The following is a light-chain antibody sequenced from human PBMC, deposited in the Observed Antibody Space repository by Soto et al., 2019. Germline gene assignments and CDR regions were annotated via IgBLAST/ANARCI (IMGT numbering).Light chain of an antibody. CDR3: QQYGRSSWT. J-gene: IGKJ1*01. CDR1: QSVGSD. V-gene: IGKV3-20*01. CDR2: DIF. Sequence: EIVMTQSPATLSVSPGERATLSCRASQSVGSDLAWYQQKPGQAPRLVIYDIFTRATGVPDRFSGSASGTDFTLTISRLEPEDFAVYFCQQYGRSSWTFGQGTKVDIK.